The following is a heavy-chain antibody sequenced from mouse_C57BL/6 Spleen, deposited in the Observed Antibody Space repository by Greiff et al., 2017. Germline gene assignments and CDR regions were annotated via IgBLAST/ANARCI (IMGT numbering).Heavy chain of an antibody. V-gene: IGHV1-76*01. J-gene: IGHJ2*01. CDR1: GYTFTDYY. D-gene: IGHD4-1*01. CDR3: GRDGLGRKDYFDY. CDR2: IYPGSGNT. Sequence: QVQLQQSGAELVKPGASVKLSCKASGYTFTDYYINWVKQRPGQGLEWIARIYPGSGNTYYNEKFKGKATLTADKSSSTAYMQLSSLTSEDAAVYCWGRDGLGRKDYFDYWGQGTTLTVSS.